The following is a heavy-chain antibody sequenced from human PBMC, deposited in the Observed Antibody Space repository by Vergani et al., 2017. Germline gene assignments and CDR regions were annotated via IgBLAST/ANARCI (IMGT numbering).Heavy chain of an antibody. CDR2: ISSSSSYI. J-gene: IGHJ4*02. V-gene: IGHV3-21*01. Sequence: EVQLVESGGGLVKPGGSLRLSCAASGFTFSSYSMNWVRQAPGKGLEWVSSISSSSSYIYYADSVKGRFTISRDNAKNSLYLQMNSLRAEDTAVYYCAKVGGRITIFGVAHDYWGQGTLVTVSS. CDR1: GFTFSSYS. D-gene: IGHD3-3*01. CDR3: AKVGGRITIFGVAHDY.